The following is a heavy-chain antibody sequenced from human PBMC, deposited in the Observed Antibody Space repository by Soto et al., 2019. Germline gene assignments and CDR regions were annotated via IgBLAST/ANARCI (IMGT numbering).Heavy chain of an antibody. CDR2: IWYDGSNK. V-gene: IGHV3-33*01. CDR3: ARDPGLPAANYGMDV. J-gene: IGHJ6*02. CDR1: GFTFSSYG. Sequence: GGSLRLSCAASGFTFSSYGMHWVRQAPGKGLEWVAVIWYDGSNKYYADSVKGRFTISRDNSKNTLYLQMNSLRAEDTAVYYCARDPGLPAANYGMDVWGQGTTVTVSS. D-gene: IGHD2-2*01.